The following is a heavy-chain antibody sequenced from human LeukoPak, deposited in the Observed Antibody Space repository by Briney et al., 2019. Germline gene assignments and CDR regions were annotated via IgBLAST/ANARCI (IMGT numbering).Heavy chain of an antibody. Sequence: PGGPLRLSCAASGFTLSEAWMHWVRQSPGKGLVWVSRINNDGSTTRYADPVKGRFTIPRENAKNTLYLQMNSLRAEDTAVYYCARVSGPGMNEYFHLWGQGTLVTVSS. J-gene: IGHJ1*01. CDR3: ARVSGPGMNEYFHL. CDR2: INNDGSTT. CDR1: GFTLSEAW. V-gene: IGHV3-74*01. D-gene: IGHD3-10*01.